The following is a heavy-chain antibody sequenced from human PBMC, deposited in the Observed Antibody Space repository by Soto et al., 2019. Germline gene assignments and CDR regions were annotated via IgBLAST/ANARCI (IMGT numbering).Heavy chain of an antibody. J-gene: IGHJ6*02. CDR3: ARDSHEMAGTYYHYGMDV. Sequence: EVQLVESGGGLVQPGGSLRLSCAASGFTFSNFWMTWVRQAPGKGLEWVATIKQDGSEKHYVDSVKGRFSISRDNAKNSLDLQMNNLRVEDTAVYYCARDSHEMAGTYYHYGMDVWGRGTTITVSS. D-gene: IGHD1-1*01. CDR2: IKQDGSEK. CDR1: GFTFSNFW. V-gene: IGHV3-7*01.